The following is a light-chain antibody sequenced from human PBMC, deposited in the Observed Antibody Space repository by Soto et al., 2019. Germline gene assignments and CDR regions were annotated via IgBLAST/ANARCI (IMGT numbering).Light chain of an antibody. CDR1: QGVRSY. Sequence: IPLTQSPSSLSASVGDRVTITCRASQGVRSYLAWFQQRPGKAPKLLIFGASTLQNGVPARFSGGGFGTECTLTITSLQPEDFATYYCHQVYTYPRTFGQRTKVEIK. J-gene: IGKJ1*01. V-gene: IGKV1-9*01. CDR3: HQVYTYPRT. CDR2: GAS.